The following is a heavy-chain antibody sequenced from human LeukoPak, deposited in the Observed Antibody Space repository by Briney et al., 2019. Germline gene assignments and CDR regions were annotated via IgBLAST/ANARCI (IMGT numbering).Heavy chain of an antibody. J-gene: IGHJ4*02. CDR3: SRGDPDY. CDR2: IDYHGSEN. V-gene: IGHV3-7*01. CDR1: GFIFSDYW. D-gene: IGHD2-21*02. Sequence: GGSLRLSCSASGFIFSDYWMQWVRQAPGKGLEWVANIDYHGSENYLVDSAKGRFTISRDNAKNSLFLQLNSLRAEDTAVYYCSRGDPDYWGQGTLVTVSS.